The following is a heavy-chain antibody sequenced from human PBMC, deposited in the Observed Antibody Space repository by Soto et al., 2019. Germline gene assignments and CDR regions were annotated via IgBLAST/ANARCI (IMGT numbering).Heavy chain of an antibody. CDR1: GGSISSYY. CDR2: IYNGGNT. Sequence: SETLSLTCTVSGGSISSYYWSWIRQSAGKGLEWIGRIYNGGNTQYNPSLKSRVTMSADTSKNQFSLRLNSVTAADTAVYYCARDGRDSYGLDVWGQGTTVTVSS. D-gene: IGHD3-10*01. CDR3: ARDGRDSYGLDV. V-gene: IGHV4-4*07. J-gene: IGHJ6*02.